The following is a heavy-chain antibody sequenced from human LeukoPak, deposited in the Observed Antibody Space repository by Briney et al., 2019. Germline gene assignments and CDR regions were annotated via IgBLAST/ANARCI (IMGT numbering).Heavy chain of an antibody. CDR2: IYYSGST. V-gene: IGHV4-59*12. J-gene: IGHJ4*02. D-gene: IGHD2-21*01. CDR1: GGSISSYY. Sequence: SETLSLTCTVSGGSISSYYWSWIRQPPGKGLEWIGYIYYSGSTNYNPSLKSRVTISVDTSKNQFSLKLSSVTAADTAVYYCARDPIGFDYWGQGTLVTVSS. CDR3: ARDPIGFDY.